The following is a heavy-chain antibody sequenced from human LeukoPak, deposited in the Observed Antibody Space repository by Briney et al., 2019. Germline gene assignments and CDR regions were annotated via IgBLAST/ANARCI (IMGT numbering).Heavy chain of an antibody. CDR1: GGSISSYY. CDR3: AGTTVIEYYYDSSGYYLGY. J-gene: IGHJ4*02. Sequence: SETLSLTCTVSGGSISSYYWSWIRQPPGKGLEWIAYISDIGSTNYNPSLKSRVTISLDTSKNQFSLKLSSVTAADTAVYYCAGTTVIEYYYDSSGYYLGYWGQGTLVTVSS. CDR2: ISDIGST. D-gene: IGHD3-22*01. V-gene: IGHV4-59*12.